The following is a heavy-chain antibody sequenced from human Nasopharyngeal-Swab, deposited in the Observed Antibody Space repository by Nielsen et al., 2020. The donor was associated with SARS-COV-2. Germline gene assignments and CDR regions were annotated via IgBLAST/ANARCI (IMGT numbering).Heavy chain of an antibody. V-gene: IGHV3-23*01. CDR2: ISGGSDST. CDR3: AKDRDSGDDSEEYYHYYGMDV. D-gene: IGHD5-12*01. CDR1: GFTFSNFA. Sequence: GESLKISCAASGFTFSNFAMSWVRQAPGKGLEWVSVISGGSDSTYYTDSVRGRFTISRDNSKNTLNLQMNNLRAKDTAIYYCAKDRDSGDDSEEYYHYYGMDVWGQGAPVTVSS. J-gene: IGHJ6*02.